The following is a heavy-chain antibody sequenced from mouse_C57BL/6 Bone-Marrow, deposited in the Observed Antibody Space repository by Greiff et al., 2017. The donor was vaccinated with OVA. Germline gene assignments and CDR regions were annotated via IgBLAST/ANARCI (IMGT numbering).Heavy chain of an antibody. D-gene: IGHD3-3*01. J-gene: IGHJ2*01. CDR3: ARSGGTTFDY. CDR2: IYPGGGYT. CDR1: GYTFTNYW. Sequence: VQLQQSGAELVRPGTSVKMSCKASGYTFTNYWIGWAKQRPGHGLEWIGDIYPGGGYTNYNEQFKGKATLTADKSSSTAYMQFSSLTSEDSAIYYCARSGGTTFDYWGQGTTLTVSS. V-gene: IGHV1-63*01.